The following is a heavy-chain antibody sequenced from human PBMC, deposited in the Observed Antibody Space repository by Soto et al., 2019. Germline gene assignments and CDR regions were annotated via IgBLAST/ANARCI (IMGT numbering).Heavy chain of an antibody. Sequence: SQTLSLTCAISGDSVSSDRAAWNWVRQSPSRGLEWLGRTYFRSKWYNDYALSVKSRIAINPDTSKNQFSLHLSSVTPEDTAVYYCVRDVGTAYGMDVWGQGTTVTVSS. D-gene: IGHD1-1*01. V-gene: IGHV6-1*01. CDR1: GDSVSSDRAA. CDR2: TYFRSKWYN. J-gene: IGHJ6*02. CDR3: VRDVGTAYGMDV.